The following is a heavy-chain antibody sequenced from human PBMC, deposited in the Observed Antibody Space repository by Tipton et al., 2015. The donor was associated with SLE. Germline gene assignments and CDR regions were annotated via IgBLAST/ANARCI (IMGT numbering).Heavy chain of an antibody. CDR1: GGSFSDYY. J-gene: IGHJ6*03. Sequence: LRLSCAVYGGSFSDYYWSWIRQTPGEGLEWIGEINHTGGTNYNPSLESRVTMSVDTSKNQFSLKLSSVTAADTAMYYCARGVAGYYFYYYLDVWGSGTAVTVSS. D-gene: IGHD6-19*01. CDR2: INHTGGT. V-gene: IGHV4-34*01. CDR3: ARGVAGYYFYYYLDV.